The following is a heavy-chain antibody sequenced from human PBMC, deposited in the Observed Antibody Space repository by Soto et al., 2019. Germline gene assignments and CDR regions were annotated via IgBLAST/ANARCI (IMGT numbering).Heavy chain of an antibody. CDR1: GGSISSYY. D-gene: IGHD6-13*01. Sequence: QVQLQESGPGLVKPSETLSLTCTVSGGSISSYYWSWIRQPPGKGLEWIGYIYYSGSTNYNPSLKCRVTISVDTSKNQFSLRLSPVTAADTAVYYCARHGYAGYISSWFDYWGQGTLVTVSS. V-gene: IGHV4-59*08. CDR2: IYYSGST. CDR3: ARHGYAGYISSWFDY. J-gene: IGHJ4*02.